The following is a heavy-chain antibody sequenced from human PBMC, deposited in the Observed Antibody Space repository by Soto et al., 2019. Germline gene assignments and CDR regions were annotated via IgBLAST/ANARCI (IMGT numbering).Heavy chain of an antibody. V-gene: IGHV4-31*03. J-gene: IGHJ6*02. CDR1: GGSISSGPYY. CDR3: ARDGRGYKNADV. Sequence: QVQLQESGPGLVKPSQTLSLTCTVSGGSISSGPYYWSWIRQHPGKGLEWIGYIYYSGTTYYNPSLKSRVTISLDTSKNQFSLKVSSVTAADTAVYYCARDGRGYKNADVWGQGTTVTVSS. CDR2: IYYSGTT. D-gene: IGHD5-12*01.